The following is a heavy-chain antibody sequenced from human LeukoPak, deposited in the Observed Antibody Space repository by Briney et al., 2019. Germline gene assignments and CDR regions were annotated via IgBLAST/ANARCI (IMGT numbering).Heavy chain of an antibody. J-gene: IGHJ4*02. CDR1: GGSISSYY. V-gene: IGHV4-59*08. CDR2: IYYSGNT. CDR3: ARRHHNWDY. Sequence: PSETLSLTCTVSGGSISSYYWSWIRQPPGKGLEWIGYIYYSGNTNYTPSLKSRITISLDTSKNQFSLKLNSVTAADTAVYYCARRHHNWDYWGQGTLVTVSS. D-gene: IGHD5-24*01.